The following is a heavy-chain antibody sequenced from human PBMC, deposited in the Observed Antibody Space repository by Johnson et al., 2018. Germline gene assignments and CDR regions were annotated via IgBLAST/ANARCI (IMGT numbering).Heavy chain of an antibody. J-gene: IGHJ3*02. V-gene: IGHV3-9*01. Sequence: VQLVQSGGGLVQPGRSLRLSCAASGFTFDDYAMHWVRQAPGKGLEWVSGISWNSGSIGYADSVKGRFTISRDNSKNSLYMQMNSLRAEDTALYYRAKDRFYDGSGYTVAGYAFDIWGQWTMVTVSS. CDR3: AKDRFYDGSGYTVAGYAFDI. CDR1: GFTFDDYA. D-gene: IGHD3-22*01. CDR2: ISWNSGSI.